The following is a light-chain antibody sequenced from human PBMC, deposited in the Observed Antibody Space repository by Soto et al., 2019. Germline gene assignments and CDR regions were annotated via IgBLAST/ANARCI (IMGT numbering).Light chain of an antibody. V-gene: IGLV2-14*01. J-gene: IGLJ2*01. CDR1: SMDVGGYNY. CDR3: SSYTSSSTLV. Sequence: QSALTQPASVSGSPGQSLTISCTGTSMDVGGYNYVSWYQQHPGKAPKLMIYDVSNRPSGVSNRFSGSKSGNTASLTISGLQAEDEADYYCSSYTSSSTLVFGGGTKLTVL. CDR2: DVS.